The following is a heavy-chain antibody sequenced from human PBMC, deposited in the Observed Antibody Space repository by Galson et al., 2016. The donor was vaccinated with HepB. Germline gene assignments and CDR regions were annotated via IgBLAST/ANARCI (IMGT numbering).Heavy chain of an antibody. V-gene: IGHV4-39*01. CDR2: LHHGGTT. CDR3: ARHALLGAKDFHN. J-gene: IGHJ4*02. CDR1: GGSINSSSFY. Sequence: ETLSLTCTVSGGSINSSSFYWGWIRQPPGKGLEWIGSLHHGGTTYYNPSLMSRFTTSVDTSKNQFSLNLNSVTAADTAVYYCARHALLGAKDFHNWGQGTLVTVS. D-gene: IGHD1-26*01.